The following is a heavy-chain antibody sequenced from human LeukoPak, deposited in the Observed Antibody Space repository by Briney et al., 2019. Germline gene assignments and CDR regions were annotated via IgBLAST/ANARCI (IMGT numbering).Heavy chain of an antibody. CDR2: IIPIFGTA. D-gene: IGHD3-22*01. V-gene: IGHV1-69*13. Sequence: GASVKVSCKASGGTFSSYAISWVRQAPGQGLEWMGGIIPIFGTANYAQKFQGRVTITADESTSTAYMELSSLRSEDTAVYYCARLHYYDSSGYYLKPYGMDVWGQGTTVTVSS. J-gene: IGHJ6*02. CDR3: ARLHYYDSSGYYLKPYGMDV. CDR1: GGTFSSYA.